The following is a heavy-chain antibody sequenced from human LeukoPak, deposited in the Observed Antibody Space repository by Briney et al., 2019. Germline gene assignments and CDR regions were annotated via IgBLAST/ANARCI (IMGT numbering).Heavy chain of an antibody. CDR2: INHSGST. V-gene: IGHV4-34*01. J-gene: IGHJ3*02. CDR1: GGSFSGYY. D-gene: IGHD6-13*01. Sequence: SETLSLTCAVYGGSFSGYYWSWIRQPPGKGLEWSGEINHSGSTNYNPSLKSRVTISVDTSKNQFSLKLSSVTAADTAVYYCARPRIAAAYDAFDIWGQGTMVTVSS. CDR3: ARPRIAAAYDAFDI.